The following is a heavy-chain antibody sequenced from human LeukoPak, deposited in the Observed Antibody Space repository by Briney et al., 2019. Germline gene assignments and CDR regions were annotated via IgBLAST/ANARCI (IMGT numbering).Heavy chain of an antibody. J-gene: IGHJ6*02. D-gene: IGHD2-2*01. CDR1: GFTFSSYS. CDR3: AREAPDLYCSSTSCYYYGMDV. CDR2: ISSSSSYI. V-gene: IGHV3-21*01. Sequence: GGSLRLSCAASGFTFSSYSMNWVRQAPGKGLEWVSSISSSSSYIYYADSVKGRFTISRDNAKNSLYLQMNSLRAEDTAVYYCAREAPDLYCSSTSCYYYGMDVWGQGTTVTVSS.